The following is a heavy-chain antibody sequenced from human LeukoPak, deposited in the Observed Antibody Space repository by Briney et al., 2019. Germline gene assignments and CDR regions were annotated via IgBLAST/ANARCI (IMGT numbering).Heavy chain of an antibody. CDR2: IYHSGST. D-gene: IGHD3-10*01. CDR1: GYSISSGYY. CDR3: AGNYYGSGSYYSEDRY. J-gene: IGHJ4*02. Sequence: SETLSLTCTVSGYSISSGYYWGWIRQPPGEGLEWIGSIYHSGSTYYNPSLKSRVTISVDTSKNQFSLKLSSVTAADTAVYYCAGNYYGSGSYYSEDRYWGQGTLVTVSS. V-gene: IGHV4-38-2*02.